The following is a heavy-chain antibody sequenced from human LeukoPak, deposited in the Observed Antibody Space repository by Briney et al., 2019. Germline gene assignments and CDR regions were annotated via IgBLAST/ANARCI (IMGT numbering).Heavy chain of an antibody. D-gene: IGHD2-2*01. CDR1: GGSFSDYY. CDR2: INHSGST. Sequence: SETLSLTCAVYGGSFSDYYWSWIRQPPGKGLEWIGEINHSGSTNYNPSLKSRVTISVDTSKNQFSLKLSFVTAADTAVYYCARGRLYCSSTSCYAGNYYYGMDVWGQGTTVTVSS. CDR3: ARGRLYCSSTSCYAGNYYYGMDV. V-gene: IGHV4-34*01. J-gene: IGHJ6*02.